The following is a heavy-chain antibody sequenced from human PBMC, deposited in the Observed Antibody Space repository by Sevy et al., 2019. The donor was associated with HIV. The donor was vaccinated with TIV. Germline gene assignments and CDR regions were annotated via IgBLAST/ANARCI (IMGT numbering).Heavy chain of an antibody. V-gene: IGHV3-23*01. Sequence: GGSLRLSCAASGFCFSSYAMSWVRQTPGKGLEWVSAISGSGGSTYYADSVKGRFTISRDNSKNTLYLQMNSLIAEDTAVYYCAKGGFTMVRGVFDYWGQGTLVTVSS. J-gene: IGHJ4*02. CDR1: GFCFSSYA. CDR2: ISGSGGST. CDR3: AKGGFTMVRGVFDY. D-gene: IGHD3-10*01.